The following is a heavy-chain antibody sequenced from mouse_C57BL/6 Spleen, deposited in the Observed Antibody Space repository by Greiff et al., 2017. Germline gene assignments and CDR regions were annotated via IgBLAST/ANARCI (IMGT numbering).Heavy chain of an antibody. V-gene: IGHV2-4*01. J-gene: IGHJ4*01. CDR3: AKPSWGSTGDY. Sequence: VKVVESGPGLVQPSQSLSITCTVSGFSLTSYGVHWVRQPPGKGLEWLGVIWSGGSTDYNAAVISRLSISKYNSKSQVFFKMNSLQADDTSICYCAKPSWGSTGDYWGQGTSVTVSS. CDR2: IWSGGST. D-gene: IGHD1-1*01. CDR1: GFSLTSYG.